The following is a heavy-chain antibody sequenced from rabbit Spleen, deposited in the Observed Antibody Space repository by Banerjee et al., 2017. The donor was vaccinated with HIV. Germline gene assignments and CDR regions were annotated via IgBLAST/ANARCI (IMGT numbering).Heavy chain of an antibody. D-gene: IGHD4-1*01. V-gene: IGHV1S45*01. J-gene: IGHJ4*01. CDR1: GFSFSNKAV. CDR3: ARGAGASGWGYDL. Sequence: QQRLVESRGGLVKPGASLTLTCKASGFSFSNKAVMCWVRQAPGKGLDWIACINAITGKAVYASWAKGRFTFSKTSSTTVTLQMTSLTAADTATYFCARGAGASGWGYDLWGPGPLVTVS. CDR2: INAITGKA.